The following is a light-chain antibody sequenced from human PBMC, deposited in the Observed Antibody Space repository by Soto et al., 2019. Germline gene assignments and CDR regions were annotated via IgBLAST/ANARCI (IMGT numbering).Light chain of an antibody. J-gene: IGKJ4*01. CDR2: DAS. V-gene: IGKV1-39*01. CDR1: KGISTF. CDR3: QQSYDTVRT. Sequence: DIQMTQSPSSLSTSVGDRVTITFRASKGISTFLHWYQQKPGKALRLLIYDASRLQSGVPARFSGSGAATDFTLTITSLQPEDFGIYYCQQSYDTVRTFGGGTKVEIQ.